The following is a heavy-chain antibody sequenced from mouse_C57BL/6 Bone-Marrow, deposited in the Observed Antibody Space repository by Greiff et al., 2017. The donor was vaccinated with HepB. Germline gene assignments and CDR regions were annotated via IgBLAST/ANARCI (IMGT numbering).Heavy chain of an antibody. Sequence: VQRVESGAELVRPGTSVKVSCKASGYAFTNYLIEWVKQRPGQGLEWIGVINPGSGGTNYNEKFKGKATLTADKSSSTAYMQLSSLTSEDSAVYFCAREGLAYYFDYWGQGTTLTVSS. D-gene: IGHD3-3*01. V-gene: IGHV1-54*01. CDR2: INPGSGGT. CDR1: GYAFTNYL. J-gene: IGHJ2*01. CDR3: AREGLAYYFDY.